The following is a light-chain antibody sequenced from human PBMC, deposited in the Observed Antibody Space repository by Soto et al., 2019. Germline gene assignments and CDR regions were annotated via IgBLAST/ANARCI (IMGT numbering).Light chain of an antibody. Sequence: DIQMTQSPSSLSASVGDRVTITCRASQSISSYLNWYQQKPGKAPKLLIYAASSLQSGVPSRFSGSGSGTDFTLTISSLQPEDFAVYYCQQYNNWPPITFGQGTRLEN. CDR2: AAS. CDR1: QSISSY. J-gene: IGKJ5*01. CDR3: QQYNNWPPIT. V-gene: IGKV1-39*01.